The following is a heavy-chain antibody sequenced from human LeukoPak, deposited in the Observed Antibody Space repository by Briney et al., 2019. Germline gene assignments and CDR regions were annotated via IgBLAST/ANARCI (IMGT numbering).Heavy chain of an antibody. Sequence: ASVKDSCKASGYTFTRYYIHWVRQAPGQGLEWMGLINLNSGDTHYVQKFQGRVTLTRDTSINTAYIELRRLRDDATPTYFSVRATPDDQPGIAVRGRTACDYWGQGTLVTVSS. V-gene: IGHV1-2*02. J-gene: IGHJ4*02. D-gene: IGHD6-19*01. CDR3: VRATPDDQPGIAVRGRTACDY. CDR1: GYTFTRYY. CDR2: INLNSGDT.